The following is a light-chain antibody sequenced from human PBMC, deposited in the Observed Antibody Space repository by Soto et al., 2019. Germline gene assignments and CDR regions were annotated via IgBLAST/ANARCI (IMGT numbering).Light chain of an antibody. CDR1: NSNIGIKT. CDR3: AAWDDSLNAVV. CDR2: SND. V-gene: IGLV1-44*01. Sequence: QLVLTQPPSASGTPGQRVTISCSGSNSNIGIKTVSWYQHLPGTAPKVLIYSNDQWPSGVPDRFSGSKSGTSASLAISGLQSEDEADYYCAAWDDSLNAVVFGGGTKLTVL. J-gene: IGLJ2*01.